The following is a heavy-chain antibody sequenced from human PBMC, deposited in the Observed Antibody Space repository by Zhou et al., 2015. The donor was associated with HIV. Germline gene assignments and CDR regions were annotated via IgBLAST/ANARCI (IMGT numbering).Heavy chain of an antibody. Sequence: QVQLVQSGAEVKKPGSSVKVSCKASGGTFSSYAISWVRQAPGQGLEWMGGIIPIFGTANYAQKFQGRVTITADESTSTAYMELSSLRSEDTAVYYCARDRNIVVVPAAGGAFDIWGQGTMVTVSS. J-gene: IGHJ3*02. V-gene: IGHV1-69*01. CDR2: IIPIFGTA. CDR1: GGTFSSYA. CDR3: ARDRNIVVVPAAGGAFDI. D-gene: IGHD2-2*01.